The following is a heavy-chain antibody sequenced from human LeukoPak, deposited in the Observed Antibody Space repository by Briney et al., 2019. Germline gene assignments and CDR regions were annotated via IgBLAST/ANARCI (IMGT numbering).Heavy chain of an antibody. Sequence: GGPLRLSCAASGFTFSSYSMNWVRQAPGKGLEWVSSISSSSSYIYYADSVKGRFTISRDNAKNSLYLQMNSLRAEDTAVYYCARDWSPQDAFDIWGQGTMVTVSS. J-gene: IGHJ3*02. CDR1: GFTFSSYS. V-gene: IGHV3-21*01. CDR2: ISSSSSYI. D-gene: IGHD3-3*01. CDR3: ARDWSPQDAFDI.